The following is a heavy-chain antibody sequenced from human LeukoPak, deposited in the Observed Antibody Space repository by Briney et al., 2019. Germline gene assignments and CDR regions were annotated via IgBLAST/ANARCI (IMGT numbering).Heavy chain of an antibody. CDR1: DGSFSGYY. CDR3: ARGLASGYPPIPFDY. CDR2: TIDDGST. D-gene: IGHD3-3*01. Sequence: SETLSLTCAVYDGSFSGYYWSWIRQPPGKGLEWIGETIDDGSTKYNSSLKSRVTISLDTSKNQFSLILRSVTAADTAMYFCARGLASGYPPIPFDYWGQGTLVTVTS. J-gene: IGHJ4*02. V-gene: IGHV4-34*12.